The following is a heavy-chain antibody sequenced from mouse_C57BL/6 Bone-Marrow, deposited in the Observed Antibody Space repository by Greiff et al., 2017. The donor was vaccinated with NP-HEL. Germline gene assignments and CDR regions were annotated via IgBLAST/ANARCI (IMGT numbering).Heavy chain of an antibody. CDR3: ARDPLYYYGSSPYAMDY. J-gene: IGHJ4*01. V-gene: IGHV5-6*02. Sequence: DVKLVESGGDLVKPGGSLKLSCAASGFTFSSYGMSWVRQTPDKRLEWVATISSSGSYTYYPDSVKGRFTISRDNAKNTLYLQMSSLKSEDTAMYYCARDPLYYYGSSPYAMDYWGQGTSVTVSS. D-gene: IGHD1-1*01. CDR2: ISSSGSYT. CDR1: GFTFSSYG.